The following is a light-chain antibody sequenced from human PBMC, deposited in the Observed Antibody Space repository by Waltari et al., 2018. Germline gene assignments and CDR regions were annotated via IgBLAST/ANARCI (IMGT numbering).Light chain of an antibody. J-gene: IGLJ3*02. CDR2: DVS. CDR3: SSYTSSSTWV. V-gene: IGLV2-14*01. CDR1: SSDVGGYNY. Sequence: QSALTQPASVSGSPGQSITISCTGTSSDVGGYNYVSWYQQHPGKAPQLMISDVSKRPSGVSNRFTVSKSDNTASRTISGLQAEDEADYYCSSYTSSSTWVFGGGTKLTVL.